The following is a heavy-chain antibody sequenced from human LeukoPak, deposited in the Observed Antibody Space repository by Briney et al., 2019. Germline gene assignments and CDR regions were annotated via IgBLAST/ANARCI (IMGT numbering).Heavy chain of an antibody. CDR3: ARNDCNDPWFDP. CDR2: LNPKSGGT. D-gene: IGHD1-1*01. Sequence: GASVKVSCKASGYTFTSYYIHWVRQAPGQGREWMGWLNPKSGGTNYAQNFQGRVTMTRDTVINTAYMELSRLRSDDTAVYYCARNDCNDPWFDPWDQGTLVTVSS. J-gene: IGHJ5*02. V-gene: IGHV1-2*02. CDR1: GYTFTSYY.